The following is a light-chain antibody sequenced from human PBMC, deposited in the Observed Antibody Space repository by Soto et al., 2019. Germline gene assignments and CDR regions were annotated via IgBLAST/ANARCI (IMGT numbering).Light chain of an antibody. V-gene: IGKV1-39*01. CDR1: QSISTY. J-gene: IGKJ5*01. CDR3: QQSYSIPIT. Sequence: DIQMTQSPSSLSASAGDRVTITCRASQSISTYLNWYQQKPGKAPKLLIYAASSLQSGVPPRFSGSGSETDFTLTISSLQPEDFATYYCQQSYSIPITFGQGTRLEIK. CDR2: AAS.